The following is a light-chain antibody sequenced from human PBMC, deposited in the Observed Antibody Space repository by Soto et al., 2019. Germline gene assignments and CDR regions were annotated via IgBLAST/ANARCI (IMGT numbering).Light chain of an antibody. V-gene: IGLV2-14*01. CDR3: TSYEGGGKYV. J-gene: IGLJ1*01. Sequence: QSVLTQPASVSGSPGQSVTISCTGTSSDVGAYNLVSWYQQYPGKAPKLMIYEVSNRPSGVSNRFSGSKSGNTASLTISGLQAEAEADYYCCTSYEGGGKYVFGPGSKVTVL. CDR1: SSDVGAYNL. CDR2: EVS.